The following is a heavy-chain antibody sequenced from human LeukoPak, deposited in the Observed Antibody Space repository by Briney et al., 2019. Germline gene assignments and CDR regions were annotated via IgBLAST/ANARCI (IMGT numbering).Heavy chain of an antibody. J-gene: IGHJ4*02. V-gene: IGHV3-21*01. CDR2: ISSSSSYI. CDR3: ARDFLGYSSSWYLDY. Sequence: GGSLRLSCAASGFTFSSYSMNWVRRAPGKGLEWVSSISSSSSYIYYADSVKGRFTISRENAKNSLYLQMNSLRAEDTAVYYCARDFLGYSSSWYLDYWGQGTLVTVSS. D-gene: IGHD6-13*01. CDR1: GFTFSSYS.